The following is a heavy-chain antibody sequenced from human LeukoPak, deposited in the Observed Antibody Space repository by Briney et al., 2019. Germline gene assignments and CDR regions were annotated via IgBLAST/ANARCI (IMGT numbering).Heavy chain of an antibody. Sequence: GGSLRLSRAASGFTFSSYAMSWVRQAPGKGLEWVSSISGSGGSTYYADSVKGRFTISRDNSKNTLFLQMNSLRAEDTAVYYCAKDWGTSGWYVDYWGQGTLVTVSS. D-gene: IGHD6-19*01. CDR1: GFTFSSYA. CDR3: AKDWGTSGWYVDY. CDR2: ISGSGGST. V-gene: IGHV3-23*01. J-gene: IGHJ4*02.